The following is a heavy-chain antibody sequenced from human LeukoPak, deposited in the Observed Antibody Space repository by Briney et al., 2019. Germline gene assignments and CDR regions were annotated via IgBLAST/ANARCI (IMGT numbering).Heavy chain of an antibody. Sequence: PGRSLRLSCAASGFTFSSYDMHWVRQAPGKGLEWVALIWYDGSNKNYADSVKGRFTISRDNSKSTLFLQMNSLGAEDTAVYYCAREASDAFDIWGQGTMVTVSS. V-gene: IGHV3-33*01. CDR3: AREASDAFDI. CDR1: GFTFSSYD. CDR2: IWYDGSNK. J-gene: IGHJ3*02.